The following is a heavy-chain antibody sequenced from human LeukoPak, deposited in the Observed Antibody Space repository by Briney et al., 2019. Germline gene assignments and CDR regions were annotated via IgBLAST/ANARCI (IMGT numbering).Heavy chain of an antibody. CDR3: VRVIPLYGDYPYYFDY. CDR1: GGSISNYY. J-gene: IGHJ4*02. V-gene: IGHV4-59*12. CDR2: IYYSGST. Sequence: SETLSLTCTVSGGSISNYYWSWIRQPPGKGLEWIGYIYYSGSTNYNPSLKSRVTISVDTSKYQFSLKLSSVTAADTAVYYCVRVIPLYGDYPYYFDYWGQGTLVTVSS. D-gene: IGHD4-17*01.